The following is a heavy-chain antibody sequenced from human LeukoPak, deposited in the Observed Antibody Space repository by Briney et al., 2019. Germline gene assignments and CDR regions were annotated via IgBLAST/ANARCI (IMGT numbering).Heavy chain of an antibody. V-gene: IGHV4-4*07. Sequence: SETLSLTCTVSGVSMSSYYWSWIRQPAGKGLEWIGSIYYSGSTYYNPSLKSRVTISVDTSKNQFSLKLSSVTAADTAVYYCAREDRDGYNHFDYWGQGTLVTVSS. J-gene: IGHJ4*02. D-gene: IGHD5-24*01. CDR3: AREDRDGYNHFDY. CDR1: GVSMSSYY. CDR2: IYYSGST.